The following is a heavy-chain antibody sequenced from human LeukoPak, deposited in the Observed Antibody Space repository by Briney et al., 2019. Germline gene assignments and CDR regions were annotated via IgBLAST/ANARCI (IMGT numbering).Heavy chain of an antibody. CDR3: AGGPAYSSSWSFYYYYGMDV. Sequence: GGSLRLSCAASGFTFSSYWMSWVRQAPGKGLEWVSLIWYDGSKKYYVDSVKGRFTISRDNSKNTLYLQMDSLRAEDTAVYYCAGGPAYSSSWSFYYYYGMDVWGQGTTVTVSS. D-gene: IGHD6-13*01. V-gene: IGHV3-33*08. CDR1: GFTFSSYW. J-gene: IGHJ6*02. CDR2: IWYDGSKK.